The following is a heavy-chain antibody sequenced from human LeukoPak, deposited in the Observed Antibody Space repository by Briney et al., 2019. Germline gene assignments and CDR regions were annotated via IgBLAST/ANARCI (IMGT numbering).Heavy chain of an antibody. Sequence: GGCLRLSCAASGVTFSSDAVSWVREAPGQGLEWVLAISGSGGSTYYADSVKGRFTISRDNSKNTLYLQMNSLRAEDTAVYYCAKERSYSSSWSTGVFDYWGQGTLVTVSS. D-gene: IGHD6-13*01. J-gene: IGHJ4*02. CDR2: ISGSGGST. CDR1: GVTFSSDA. V-gene: IGHV3-23*01. CDR3: AKERSYSSSWSTGVFDY.